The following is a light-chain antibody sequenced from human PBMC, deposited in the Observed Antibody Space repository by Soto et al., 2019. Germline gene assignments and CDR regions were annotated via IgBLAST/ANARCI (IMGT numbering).Light chain of an antibody. J-gene: IGLJ1*01. V-gene: IGLV2-11*01. CDR2: DVT. Sequence: QSVLTQPRSVSGSPGQAVTFSCAGTNNDIGAYDYVSWYQQLPGKAPKLIIYDVTKRPSGVPNRFSGSKSGNTASLTISGLQAEDEADYFCSSFAGSYIHVFGSGTKVTVL. CDR3: SSFAGSYIHV. CDR1: NNDIGAYDY.